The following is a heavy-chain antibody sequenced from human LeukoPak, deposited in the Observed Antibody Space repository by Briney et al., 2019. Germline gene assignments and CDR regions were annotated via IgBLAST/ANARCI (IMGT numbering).Heavy chain of an antibody. CDR1: GGSISSYY. J-gene: IGHJ5*02. V-gene: IGHV4-4*07. CDR3: AIVRGSGSSLNWFDP. Sequence: SETLSLTCTVSGGSISSYYWSWIRQPAGKGLEWIGRIYPIGSTKYNPSLKSRVTISVDNSKNQFSLKLSSVTAADTAVYYCAIVRGSGSSLNWFDPWGQGTLVTVSS. CDR2: IYPIGST. D-gene: IGHD3-10*01.